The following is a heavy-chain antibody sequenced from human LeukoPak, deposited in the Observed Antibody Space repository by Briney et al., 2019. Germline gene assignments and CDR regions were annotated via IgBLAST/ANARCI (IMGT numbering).Heavy chain of an antibody. V-gene: IGHV3-48*03. CDR3: ARLSGYRYYYYGMDV. CDR2: ISSSGSTI. Sequence: PGGSLRLSCAASGXTFSSYEMNWVRQAPGKGLEWVSYISSSGSTIYYADSVKGRFTISRDNAKNSLYLQMNSLRAEDTAVYYCARLSGYRYYYYGMDVWGQGTTVTVSS. J-gene: IGHJ6*02. D-gene: IGHD5-12*01. CDR1: GXTFSSYE.